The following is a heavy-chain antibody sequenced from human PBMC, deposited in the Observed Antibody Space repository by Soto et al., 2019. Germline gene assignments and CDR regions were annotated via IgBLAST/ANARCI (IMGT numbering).Heavy chain of an antibody. CDR1: GGTFRSFT. CDR3: ARDRGYGAPLDY. J-gene: IGHJ4*02. Sequence: QGQRVRSGAEVKKPGSSEKVSCKASGGTFRSFTISWVRQAPGQGLEWMGRIIPILGIANYAQKFQGRVKITSDKSTSTAYMELSSLRSEDTAVYYCARDRGYGAPLDYWGQGTLVTVSS. V-gene: IGHV1-69*08. D-gene: IGHD4-17*01. CDR2: IIPILGIA.